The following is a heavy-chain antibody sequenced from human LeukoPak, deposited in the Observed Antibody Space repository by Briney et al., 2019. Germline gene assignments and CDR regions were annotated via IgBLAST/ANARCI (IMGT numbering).Heavy chain of an antibody. Sequence: ASVKVSCKASGYTFTSYYMHWVRQAPGQGLEWMGIINPSGGSTSYAQEFQGRVTMTRDTSTSTVYMELSSLRSEDTAVYYCATQDSSGYYDYWGQGTLVTVSS. V-gene: IGHV1-46*01. D-gene: IGHD3-22*01. CDR1: GYTFTSYY. J-gene: IGHJ4*02. CDR3: ATQDSSGYYDY. CDR2: INPSGGST.